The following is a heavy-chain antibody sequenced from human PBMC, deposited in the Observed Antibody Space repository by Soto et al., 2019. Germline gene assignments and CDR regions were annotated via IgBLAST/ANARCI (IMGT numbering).Heavy chain of an antibody. CDR2: IDPSDSYT. CDR1: GYSFTSYW. J-gene: IGHJ5*02. V-gene: IGHV5-10-1*01. Sequence: GESLKISCKGSGYSFTSYWISWVRQMPGKGLEWMGRIDPSDSYTNYSPSFQGHVTISADKSISTAYLQWSSLKASDTAMYYCARHSVGYSYGLNWFDPWGQGTLVTVSS. D-gene: IGHD5-18*01. CDR3: ARHSVGYSYGLNWFDP.